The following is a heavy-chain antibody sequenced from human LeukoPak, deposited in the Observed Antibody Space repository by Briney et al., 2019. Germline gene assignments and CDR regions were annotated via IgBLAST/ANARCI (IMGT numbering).Heavy chain of an antibody. CDR3: ARGRVGRGEPVDY. Sequence: ASVKVSCKASGYTFTGYYMHWVRQAPGQGLEWMGWINPNSGGTNYAQKFQGWVTMTRDTSISTAYMELSRLRSDDTAVYYCARGRVGRGEPVDYWGQGTLVTVSS. CDR2: INPNSGGT. CDR1: GYTFTGYY. D-gene: IGHD3-10*01. V-gene: IGHV1-2*04. J-gene: IGHJ4*02.